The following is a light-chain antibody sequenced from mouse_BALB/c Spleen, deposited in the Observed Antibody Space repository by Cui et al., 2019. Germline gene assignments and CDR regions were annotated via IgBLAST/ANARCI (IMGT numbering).Light chain of an antibody. CDR1: SSVSY. V-gene: IGKV4-80*01. CDR2: STS. J-gene: IGKJ1*01. Sequence: IVLTQSPAIMSASLGVEITLTCSASSSVSYMPWYQQKSGTSPKLLIYSTSNLASGVPSRFSGSGSGTCYSLTISSVEAEDAADYYCHQWSSYPWTFGGGTKLEIK. CDR3: HQWSSYPWT.